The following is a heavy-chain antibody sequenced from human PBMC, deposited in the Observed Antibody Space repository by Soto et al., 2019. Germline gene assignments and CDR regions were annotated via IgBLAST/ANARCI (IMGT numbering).Heavy chain of an antibody. CDR2: IIPIFGTA. J-gene: IGHJ6*02. Sequence: ASVKVSCKASGGTFSSYAISWGRQAPGQGLEWMGGIIPIFGTANYAQKFQGRVTITADESTSTAYMELSSLRSEDTAVYYCARADSSSWYGGHYYGVDVWGQGTTVTVSS. CDR3: ARADSSSWYGGHYYGVDV. V-gene: IGHV1-69*13. D-gene: IGHD6-13*01. CDR1: GGTFSSYA.